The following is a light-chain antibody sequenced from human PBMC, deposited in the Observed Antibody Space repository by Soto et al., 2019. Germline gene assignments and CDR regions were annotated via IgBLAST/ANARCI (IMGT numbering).Light chain of an antibody. J-gene: IGKJ1*01. CDR1: QSISNW. CDR2: HAS. V-gene: IGKV1-5*01. Sequence: DIQSTQSPSFLSASVGDRVTITCRASQSISNWLAWYQQKPGTAXXVLIYHASNLQSGVPSRFSGSGSGTEFTLTISSLQPDDFASDYCHQYNSYSFGQGTKVDIK. CDR3: HQYNSYS.